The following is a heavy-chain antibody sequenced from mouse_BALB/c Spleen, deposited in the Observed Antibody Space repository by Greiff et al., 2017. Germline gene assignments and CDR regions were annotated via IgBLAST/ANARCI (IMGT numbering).Heavy chain of an antibody. D-gene: IGHD2-14*01. CDR1: GYTFTSYW. CDR2: INPSNGRT. J-gene: IGHJ4*01. V-gene: IGHV1S81*02. CDR3: ASGYEDAMDY. Sequence: QVQLQQPGAGLVKPGASVKLSCKASGYTFTSYWMHWVKQRPGQGLEWIGEINPSNGRTNYNEKFKSKATLTVDKSSSTAYMQLSSLTSEDSAVYYCASGYEDAMDYWGQGTSVTVSS.